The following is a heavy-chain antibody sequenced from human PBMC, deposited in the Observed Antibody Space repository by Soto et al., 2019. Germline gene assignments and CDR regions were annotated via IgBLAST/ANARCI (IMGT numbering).Heavy chain of an antibody. D-gene: IGHD5-12*01. V-gene: IGHV3-21*01. CDR3: ARDPKTTASGYAYFDF. Sequence: GGSLRFSCAGSGFTFSSYAMTWVRQAPGKGLEWVSSISSSSSCTYYADSVKRRFTISRDNARNSLYLQMNSLRAEDTAVYYCARDPKTTASGYAYFDFWGQGALVTVSS. CDR1: GFTFSSYA. J-gene: IGHJ4*02. CDR2: ISSSSSCT.